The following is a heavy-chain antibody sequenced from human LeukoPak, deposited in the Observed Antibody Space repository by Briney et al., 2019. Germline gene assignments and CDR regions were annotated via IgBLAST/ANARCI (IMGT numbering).Heavy chain of an antibody. J-gene: IGHJ3*02. D-gene: IGHD3-16*01. Sequence: PGGSLRLSCAASGFTFSSHWMTWVRQAPGKGLEGVAGIKQGGTEKYYADSVKGRFTVSRDNAKNSLYLQMNSLRAEDTAVYYCAKDSEGGAPDAFDIWGQGTMVTVSS. V-gene: IGHV3-7*03. CDR2: IKQGGTEK. CDR1: GFTFSSHW. CDR3: AKDSEGGAPDAFDI.